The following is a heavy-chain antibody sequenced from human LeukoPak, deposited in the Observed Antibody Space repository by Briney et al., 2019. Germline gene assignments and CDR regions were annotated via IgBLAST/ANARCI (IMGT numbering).Heavy chain of an antibody. CDR3: AKDFRGVGYFDY. CDR2: ISYDGSNK. J-gene: IGHJ4*02. D-gene: IGHD3-3*01. V-gene: IGHV3-30*04. Sequence: GGSLRLSCAASGFTFSSYAMHWVRQAPGKGLEWVAVISYDGSNKYYADSVKGRFTISRDNSKNTLYLQMNSLRAEDTAVYYCAKDFRGVGYFDYWGQGTLVTVSS. CDR1: GFTFSSYA.